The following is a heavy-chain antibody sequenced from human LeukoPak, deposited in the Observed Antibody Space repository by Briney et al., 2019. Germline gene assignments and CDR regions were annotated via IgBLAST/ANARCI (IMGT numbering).Heavy chain of an antibody. CDR1: GFTFSSYE. V-gene: IGHV3-48*03. Sequence: GGSLRLSCAASGFTFSSYEMNWVRQAPGKGLEWVSYISSSGSTIYYADSVKGRFTISRDNAKNSLHLQMNSLRAEDTAVYYCARDQDWNYAFDYWGQGTLVTVSS. D-gene: IGHD1-7*01. J-gene: IGHJ4*02. CDR2: ISSSGSTI. CDR3: ARDQDWNYAFDY.